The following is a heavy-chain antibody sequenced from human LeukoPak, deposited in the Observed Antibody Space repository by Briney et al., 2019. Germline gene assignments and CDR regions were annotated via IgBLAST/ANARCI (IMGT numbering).Heavy chain of an antibody. CDR3: ARALSRYFDWLSYYYYYGMDV. CDR1: GFTFSSYW. CDR2: IKQDGSEK. V-gene: IGHV3-7*01. Sequence: PGGSLRLSCAASGFTFSSYWMSWVRQAPGKGLEWVANIKQDGSEKYYVDSVKGRFTISRDNAKNSLYLQMNSLRAEDTAVYYCARALSRYFDWLSYYYYYGMDVWGQGTTVTVSS. J-gene: IGHJ6*02. D-gene: IGHD3-9*01.